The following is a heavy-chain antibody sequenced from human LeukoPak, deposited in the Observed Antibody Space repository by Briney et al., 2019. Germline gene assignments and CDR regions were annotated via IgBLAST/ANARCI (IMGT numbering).Heavy chain of an antibody. Sequence: SETLSLTCAVYGGSFSGHYWSWIRQPPGKGLEWIGEINHSGSTNYNPSLKSRVTISVDTSKNQFSLKLSSVTAADTAVYYCARDTDYGGNLWGQGTLVTVSS. V-gene: IGHV4-34*01. CDR3: ARDTDYGGNL. CDR1: GGSFSGHY. D-gene: IGHD4-23*01. J-gene: IGHJ4*02. CDR2: INHSGST.